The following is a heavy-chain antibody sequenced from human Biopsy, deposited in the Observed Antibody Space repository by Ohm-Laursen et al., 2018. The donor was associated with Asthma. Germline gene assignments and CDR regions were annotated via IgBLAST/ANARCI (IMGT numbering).Heavy chain of an antibody. CDR3: ARDRGYCSGGTCPSWFDP. J-gene: IGHJ5*02. CDR2: INPNSGDT. Sequence: ASVKASCKASGYTFSNYAISWVRQAPGQGLEWMGRINPNSGDTKYAQRFQGRVTVTRDRSISTAYMELSRLRSDDTAVYYCARDRGYCSGGTCPSWFDPWGQGTLVIVSS. D-gene: IGHD2-15*01. CDR1: GYTFSNYA. V-gene: IGHV1-2*06.